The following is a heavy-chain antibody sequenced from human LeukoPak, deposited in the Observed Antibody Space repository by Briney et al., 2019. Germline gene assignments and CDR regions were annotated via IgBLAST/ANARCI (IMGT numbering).Heavy chain of an antibody. V-gene: IGHV4-38-2*01. CDR1: GYSISSSYY. CDR2: IYHSGST. D-gene: IGHD3-3*01. CDR3: ARQGTIFGVTNLDY. Sequence: PSETLSLTCAVSGYSISSSYYWGWIRQPPGKGLEWIGSIYHSGSTYYNPSLKSRVTISVDTSKNQFSLKLSSVTAAVTAVYYCARQGTIFGVTNLDYWGQGTLVTVSS. J-gene: IGHJ4*02.